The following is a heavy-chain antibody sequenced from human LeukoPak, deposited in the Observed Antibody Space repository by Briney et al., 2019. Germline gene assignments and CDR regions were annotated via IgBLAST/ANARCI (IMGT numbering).Heavy chain of an antibody. CDR1: GYTFSNYA. Sequence: GASVKVSCKASGYTFSNYAITWVRQAPGQGVEWMGWISTSSGNTNYEQNVQGRVTMSTDTATSTAYMELRSLRSDDTALSYCARQGTVGAFDYWGQGTLVAVSS. V-gene: IGHV1-18*01. D-gene: IGHD1-26*01. CDR2: ISTSSGNT. CDR3: ARQGTVGAFDY. J-gene: IGHJ4*02.